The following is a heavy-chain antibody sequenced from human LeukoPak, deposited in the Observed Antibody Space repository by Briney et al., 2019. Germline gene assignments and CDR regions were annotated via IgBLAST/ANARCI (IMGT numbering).Heavy chain of an antibody. CDR2: IWYDGSQR. V-gene: IGHV3-33*01. D-gene: IGHD3-3*01. CDR3: VRAADMNYNFENSFYFDS. J-gene: IGHJ4*02. Sequence: PGGSLRLSCAVSGFTMNNFGMHWVRQAPGEGVEGVAVIWYDGSQRHYIDSVKGRFAISRENSVNTLSLEMNGLRVEDTAVYYCVRAADMNYNFENSFYFDSWGQGALVIVSS. CDR1: GFTMNNFG.